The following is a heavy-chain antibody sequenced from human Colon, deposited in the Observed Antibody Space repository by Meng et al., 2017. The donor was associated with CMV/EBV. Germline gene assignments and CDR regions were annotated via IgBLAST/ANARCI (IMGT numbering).Heavy chain of an antibody. CDR3: ARVGSTGGLDY. Sequence: LSCVASGLPFNESAMHWVRQGPAKGLEGVASIRSGGTYIHYADSVKGRFTISRDNAKTSVYLQMDNLTGEDTAIYFCARVGSTGGLDYWGQGTLVTVSS. J-gene: IGHJ4*02. V-gene: IGHV3-21*01. D-gene: IGHD2-8*02. CDR1: GLPFNESA. CDR2: IRSGGTYI.